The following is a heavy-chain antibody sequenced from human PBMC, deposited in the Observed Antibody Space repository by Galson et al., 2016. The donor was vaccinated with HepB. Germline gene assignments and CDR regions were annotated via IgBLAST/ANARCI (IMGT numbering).Heavy chain of an antibody. J-gene: IGHJ6*02. D-gene: IGHD1-26*01. CDR1: GFTFNDYA. Sequence: SLRLSCAASGFTFNDYAMHWVRQAPGKGLEWVSLVTWDGSSTYYTDSVKGRFTISRDNSKNTLYLQMKNLRPEDTAFYYCAKDTAARWVGENYGMDVWGQGTTVTVSS. V-gene: IGHV3-43D*04. CDR3: AKDTAARWVGENYGMDV. CDR2: VTWDGSST.